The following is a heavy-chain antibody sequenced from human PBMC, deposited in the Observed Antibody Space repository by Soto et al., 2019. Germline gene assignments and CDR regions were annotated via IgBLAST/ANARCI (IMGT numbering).Heavy chain of an antibody. D-gene: IGHD3-22*01. CDR2: ISGSGGST. CDR1: GFTFSSYA. V-gene: IGHV3-23*01. CDR3: AKDPRTGPYYYDSSGYYYGPYDAFDI. Sequence: GGSLRLSCAASGFTFSSYAMSWVRQAPGKGLEWVSAISGSGGSTYYADSVKGRFTISRDNSKNTLYLQMNSLRAEDTAVYYCAKDPRTGPYYYDSSGYYYGPYDAFDIWGQGTMVTVSS. J-gene: IGHJ3*02.